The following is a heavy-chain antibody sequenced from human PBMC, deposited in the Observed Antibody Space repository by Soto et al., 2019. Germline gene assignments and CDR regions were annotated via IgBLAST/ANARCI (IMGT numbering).Heavy chain of an antibody. CDR1: GYSFTSYW. J-gene: IGHJ6*02. D-gene: IGHD6-6*01. CDR2: IDPSDSYT. Sequence: PGESLKISCKGSGYSFTSYWISWVRQMPGKGLEWMGRIDPSDSYTNYSPSFQGHVTISADKSISTAYLQWSSLKASDTAMYYCASTSSSHRYYYYGMDVWGQGTTVTVSS. V-gene: IGHV5-10-1*01. CDR3: ASTSSSHRYYYYGMDV.